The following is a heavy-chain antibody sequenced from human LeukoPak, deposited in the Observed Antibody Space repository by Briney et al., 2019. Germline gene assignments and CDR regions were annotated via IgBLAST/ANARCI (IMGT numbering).Heavy chain of an antibody. Sequence: GGSLRLSCAASGFTFSSYGMHWVRQAPGKGLEWVAVISYDGSNKYYADSVKGRFTISRDNSKNTLYLQMNSLRAEDTAVYYCAKDRDRVVVPAAQDYWGQGTLVTVSS. CDR3: AKDRDRVVVPAAQDY. V-gene: IGHV3-30*18. CDR2: ISYDGSNK. J-gene: IGHJ4*02. CDR1: GFTFSSYG. D-gene: IGHD2-2*01.